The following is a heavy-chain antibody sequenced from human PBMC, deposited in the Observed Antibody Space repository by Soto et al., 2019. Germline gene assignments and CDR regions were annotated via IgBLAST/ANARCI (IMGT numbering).Heavy chain of an antibody. V-gene: IGHV3-30-3*01. CDR1: GFTFSSYA. J-gene: IGHJ4*02. D-gene: IGHD4-17*01. CDR2: ISYDGSNK. CDR3: ARVSATVTTELSY. Sequence: QVQLVESGGGVVQPGRSLRLSCAASGFTFSSYAMHWVRQAPGKGLEWVAVISYDGSNKYYADSVKGRFTISRDNSKNTLYLQMNSLRPEDTAVYYCARVSATVTTELSYWGQGTLVTVSS.